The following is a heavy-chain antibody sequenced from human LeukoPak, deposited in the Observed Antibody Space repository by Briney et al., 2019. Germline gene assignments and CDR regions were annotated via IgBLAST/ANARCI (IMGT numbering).Heavy chain of an antibody. CDR2: INHSGST. D-gene: IGHD3-22*01. J-gene: IGHJ4*02. V-gene: IGHV4-34*01. CDR3: ARAYYYDSSGFMYYFDY. CDR1: GGSFSGYY. Sequence: SETLSLTCAVYGGSFSGYYWSWIRQPPGKGLEWIGEINHSGSTNYNPSLKSRVTISVDTSKNQFSLKLSSVTAADTAVYYCARAYYYDSSGFMYYFDYWGQGTLSPSPQ.